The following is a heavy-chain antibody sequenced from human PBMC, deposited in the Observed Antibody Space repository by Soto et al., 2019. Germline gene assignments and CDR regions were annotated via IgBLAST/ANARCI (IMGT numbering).Heavy chain of an antibody. CDR2: ISSNSAYI. Sequence: LRLSCAASGFTFRSFTMNWVCQAPGKGLEWVSTISSNSAYIYYTDALRGRFTISRDNAKNSLHLQMNSLRAEDTAVYYCTRDASRDSSARGWFDPWGPGTLVTVSS. J-gene: IGHJ5*02. CDR1: GFTFRSFT. CDR3: TRDASRDSSARGWFDP. V-gene: IGHV3-21*01. D-gene: IGHD6-13*01.